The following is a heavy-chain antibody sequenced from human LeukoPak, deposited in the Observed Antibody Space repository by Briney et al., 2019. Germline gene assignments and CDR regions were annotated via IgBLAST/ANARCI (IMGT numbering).Heavy chain of an antibody. CDR3: GGGYSFYYGSGIPYYGMDV. J-gene: IGHJ6*04. CDR1: GFTFSDYY. CDR2: ISSSGSTI. Sequence: GGSLRLSCAASGFTFSDYYMSWIRQAPGKGLEWVSYISSSGSTIYYADSVKGRFTISRDNAKNSLYLQMNSLRAEDTAVYYCGGGYSFYYGSGIPYYGMDVWGKGTTVTVSS. V-gene: IGHV3-11*01. D-gene: IGHD3-10*01.